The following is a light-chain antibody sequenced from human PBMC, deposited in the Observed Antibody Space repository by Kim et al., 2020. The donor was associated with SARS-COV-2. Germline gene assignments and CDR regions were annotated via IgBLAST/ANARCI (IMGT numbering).Light chain of an antibody. CDR2: GKN. J-gene: IGLJ3*02. Sequence: VALGQTVRITCQGDSLRSYYASWYQQKPAQAPVLVIYGKNNRPSGIPDRFSGSSPGNTASLTITGAQAEDEADYYCNSRDSSGNPVFGGGTQLTVL. CDR3: NSRDSSGNPV. V-gene: IGLV3-19*01. CDR1: SLRSYY.